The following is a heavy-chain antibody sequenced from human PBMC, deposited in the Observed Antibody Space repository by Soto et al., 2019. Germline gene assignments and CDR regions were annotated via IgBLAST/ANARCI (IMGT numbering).Heavy chain of an antibody. D-gene: IGHD2-21*02. J-gene: IGHJ6*02. CDR2: LYWDDDK. Sequence: QITLKESGPTLVKPTQTLTLTCTFSGLSLRTTGVGVGWVRQPPGKALEWLALLYWDDDKRYSPSLKSRLTITKDTSEKQVVLTMTNMDTVATATYYCVQSRCGGDCLQIYSSRSYYGLDVWGQGTTVTVSS. V-gene: IGHV2-5*02. CDR1: GLSLRTTGVG. CDR3: VQSRCGGDCLQIYSSRSYYGLDV.